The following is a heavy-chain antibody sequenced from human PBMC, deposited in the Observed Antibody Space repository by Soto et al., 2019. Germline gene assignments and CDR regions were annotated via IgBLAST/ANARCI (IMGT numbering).Heavy chain of an antibody. V-gene: IGHV2-5*02. CDR1: GFSLSTSGVG. D-gene: IGHD3-3*01. CDR2: IYWDDDK. J-gene: IGHJ4*02. CDR3: AHHTTTIFGVVNPFDY. Sequence: SGPTLVNPTQTLTLTCTFSGFSLSTSGVGVGWIRQPPGKALEWLALIYWDDDKRYSPSLKSRLTITKDTSKNQVVLTMTNMDPVDTATYYCAHHTTTIFGVVNPFDYWGQGTLVTVSS.